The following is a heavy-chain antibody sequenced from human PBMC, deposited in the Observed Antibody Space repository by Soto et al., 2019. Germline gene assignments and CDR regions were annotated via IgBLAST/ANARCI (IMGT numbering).Heavy chain of an antibody. D-gene: IGHD3-3*01. V-gene: IGHV4-39*01. J-gene: IGHJ4*02. CDR2: IYYSGST. CDR3: ARLLGSGYYRSSDY. Sequence: SETLSLTCTVSGGSISSSSYYWGWIRQPPGKGLEWIGSIYYSGSTYYNQSLKSRVTISVDTSKKQISLKLSSVTAADTVVYYCARLLGSGYYRSSDYWGQGTLVTVSS. CDR1: GGSISSSSYY.